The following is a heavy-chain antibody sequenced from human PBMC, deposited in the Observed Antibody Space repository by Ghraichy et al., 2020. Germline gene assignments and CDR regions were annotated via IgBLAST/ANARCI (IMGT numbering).Heavy chain of an antibody. V-gene: IGHV4-34*01. Sequence: SQTLSLTCAVYGGSFSGYYWSWIRQPPGKGLEWIGEINHSGITNYNPSLKSRVTISVDTSKNQFSLKLSSVTAADTAVYYCAREGIWPYSRSWYRGFDVWGQGSLVTVSS. D-gene: IGHD6-13*01. CDR2: INHSGIT. J-gene: IGHJ3*01. CDR3: AREGIWPYSRSWYRGFDV. CDR1: GGSFSGYY.